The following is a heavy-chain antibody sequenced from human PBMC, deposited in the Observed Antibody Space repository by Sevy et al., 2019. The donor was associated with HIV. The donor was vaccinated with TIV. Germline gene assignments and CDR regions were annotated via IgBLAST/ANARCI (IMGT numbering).Heavy chain of an antibody. V-gene: IGHV3-30*04. CDR3: ARDFLTYYDYVWGSYSY. CDR1: GFIFSNFA. Sequence: GGSLRLSCTVSGFIFSNFAMHWVRQAPGKGLEWVAVTSYDGSHKYYADSVKGRFTISRDNAKNSLYLQMNSLRAEDTAVYYCARDFLTYYDYVWGSYSYWGQGTLVTVSS. J-gene: IGHJ4*02. CDR2: TSYDGSHK. D-gene: IGHD3-16*01.